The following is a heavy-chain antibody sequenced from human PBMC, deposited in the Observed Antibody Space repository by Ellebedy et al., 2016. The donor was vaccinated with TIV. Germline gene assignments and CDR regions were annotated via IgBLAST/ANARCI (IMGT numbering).Heavy chain of an antibody. V-gene: IGHV2-5*02. CDR3: ARMAYCSSTSCYDV. CDR1: GFSLSTSGVG. CDR2: IYWDDDK. J-gene: IGHJ6*02. D-gene: IGHD2-2*01. Sequence: SGPTLVXPTQTLTLTCTFSGFSLSTSGVGVGWIRQPPGKALEWLALIYWDDDKRYSPSLKTRLTISKDTSKNQVVLTMTNMDPVDTATYYCARMAYCSSTSCYDVWGQGTTVTVSS.